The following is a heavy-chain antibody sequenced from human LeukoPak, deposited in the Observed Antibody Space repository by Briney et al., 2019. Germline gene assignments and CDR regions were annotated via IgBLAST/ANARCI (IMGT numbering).Heavy chain of an antibody. CDR3: TRDHYSSSWY. CDR2: ISSDGSSS. Sequence: PGGSLRLSCAASGFSFSSYWMHWVRQAPGKGPVWVSRISSDGSSSGYADSVKGRFTISRDNAKNTLYLQMNSLRAEDTAVYYCTRDHYSSSWYWGQGTLVTVSS. CDR1: GFSFSSYW. J-gene: IGHJ4*02. V-gene: IGHV3-74*01. D-gene: IGHD6-13*01.